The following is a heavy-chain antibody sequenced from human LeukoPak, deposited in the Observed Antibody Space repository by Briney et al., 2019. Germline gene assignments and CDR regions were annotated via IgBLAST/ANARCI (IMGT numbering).Heavy chain of an antibody. CDR2: INPNSGGT. D-gene: IGHD3-9*01. CDR1: GYTFTGYY. J-gene: IGHJ4*02. CDR3: ARGGDILTGYSPAGY. Sequence: ASVKVSCKASGYTFTGYYMHWVRQAPGQGLEWMGWINPNSGGTNYAQKFQGRVTMTRDTSISTAYMELSRLRSDDTAVYYCARGGDILTGYSPAGYWGQGTLVTVSS. V-gene: IGHV1-2*02.